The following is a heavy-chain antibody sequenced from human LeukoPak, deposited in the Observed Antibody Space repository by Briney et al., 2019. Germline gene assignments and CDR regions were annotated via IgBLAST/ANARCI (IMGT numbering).Heavy chain of an antibody. CDR2: MNPNSGNT. CDR1: GYTFTSYD. V-gene: IGHV1-18*01. Sequence: GASVKVSCKASGYTFTSYDINWVRQATGQGLEWMGWMNPNSGNTNYAQKLQGRVTMTTDTSTSTAYMELRSLRSDDTAVYYCARIFLSVVAPKRWFDPWGQGTLVTVSS. CDR3: ARIFLSVVAPKRWFDP. J-gene: IGHJ5*02. D-gene: IGHD4-23*01.